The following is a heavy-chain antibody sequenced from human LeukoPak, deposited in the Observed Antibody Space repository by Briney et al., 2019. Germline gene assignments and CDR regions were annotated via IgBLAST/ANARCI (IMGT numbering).Heavy chain of an antibody. CDR1: GFTFSSYA. Sequence: GGSLRLSCAASGFTFSSYAMSWVRQAPGKGLEWVSAISGSGGSTYYADSVKGRFTISRDNSKNTLYLQMNSLRAEDTAVYYCARAPTTVTTGYGMDVWGQGTTVTVSS. J-gene: IGHJ6*02. V-gene: IGHV3-23*01. CDR3: ARAPTTVTTGYGMDV. D-gene: IGHD4-17*01. CDR2: ISGSGGST.